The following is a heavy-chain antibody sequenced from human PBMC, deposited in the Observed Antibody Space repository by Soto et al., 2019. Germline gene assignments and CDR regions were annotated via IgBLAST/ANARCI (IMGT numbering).Heavy chain of an antibody. CDR3: AKGSGISSWYSGYYYYGMDV. Sequence: PGGSLRLSCAASGFTFSSYAMSWVRQAPGKGLEWVSAISGSGGSTYYADSVKGRFTISRDNSKNTLYLQMNSLRAEDTAVYYCAKGSGISSWYSGYYYYGMDVWGQGTTVTVSS. V-gene: IGHV3-23*01. CDR1: GFTFSSYA. J-gene: IGHJ6*02. CDR2: ISGSGGST. D-gene: IGHD6-13*01.